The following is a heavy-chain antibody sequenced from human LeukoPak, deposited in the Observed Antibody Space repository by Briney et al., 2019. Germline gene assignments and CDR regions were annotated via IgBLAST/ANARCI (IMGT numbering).Heavy chain of an antibody. V-gene: IGHV1-69*04. CDR3: ARDSGSHSPYFDY. J-gene: IGHJ4*02. D-gene: IGHD1-26*01. CDR1: GGTFSSYA. CDR2: IIPIFGIA. Sequence: SVKVSCKASGGTFSSYAISWVRQAPGQGLEWMGRIIPIFGIANYAQKFQGRVTITADKSTSTAYIELSSLRSEDTAVYYCARDSGSHSPYFDYWGQGTLVTVSS.